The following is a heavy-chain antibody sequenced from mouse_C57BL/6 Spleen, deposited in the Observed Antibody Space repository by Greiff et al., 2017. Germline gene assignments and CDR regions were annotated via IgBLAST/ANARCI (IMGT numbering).Heavy chain of an antibody. J-gene: IGHJ4*01. CDR1: GYAFSSYW. V-gene: IGHV1-80*01. CDR3: ARSNSKVYAMDY. D-gene: IGHD2-5*01. CDR2: IYPGDGDT. Sequence: QVHVKQSGAELVKPGASVKISCKASGYAFSSYWMNWVKQRPGKGLEWIGQIYPGDGDTNYNGKFKGKATLTADKSSSTAYMQLSSLTSEDSAVYFCARSNSKVYAMDYWGQGTSVTVSS.